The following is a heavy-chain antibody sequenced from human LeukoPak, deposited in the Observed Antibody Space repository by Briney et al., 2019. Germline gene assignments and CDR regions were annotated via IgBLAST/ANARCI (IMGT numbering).Heavy chain of an antibody. CDR3: ATSPTFDP. V-gene: IGHV3-23*01. Sequence: GGSLRLSCAASGSGFTFSSYAMNWVRQAPGKGLEWVSSISGSSHNTYYADSVKGRFTISRDNSKNTLYLQMNNLRAEDTAVYYCATSPTFDPWGQGTLVTVSS. J-gene: IGHJ5*02. CDR1: GSGFTFSSYA. CDR2: ISGSSHNT.